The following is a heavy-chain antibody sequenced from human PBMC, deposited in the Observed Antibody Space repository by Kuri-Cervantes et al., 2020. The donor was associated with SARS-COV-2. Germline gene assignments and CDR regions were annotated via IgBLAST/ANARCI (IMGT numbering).Heavy chain of an antibody. CDR1: GGSISSYY. CDR3: ARGQRRYRANDAPYDF. CDR2: IYYNGDT. D-gene: IGHD1-26*01. V-gene: IGHV4-59*01. J-gene: IGHJ4*02. Sequence: SETLSLTCTVSGGSISSYYWSWIRQPPGKGLEWIGYIYYNGDTNYNPSLKSRVTISIDTSKNQLSLKLTSVTAADTAVYYCARGQRRYRANDAPYDFWGQGTLVTVSS.